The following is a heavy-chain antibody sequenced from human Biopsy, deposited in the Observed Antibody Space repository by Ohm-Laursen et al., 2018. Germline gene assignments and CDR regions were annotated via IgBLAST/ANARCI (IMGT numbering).Heavy chain of an antibody. V-gene: IGHV4-39*07. Sequence: SDTLSLTCTLSGGSISSRTHYWGWIRQTPGKGLEWIGTVYYSGTTYDNPSLKNRVIISVNTSKNQFSLKLSSVTAADTAVYYCARLGSGDYFPTFFDFWGQGALVTVSS. CDR2: VYYSGTT. D-gene: IGHD5-12*01. CDR1: GGSISSRTHY. J-gene: IGHJ4*02. CDR3: ARLGSGDYFPTFFDF.